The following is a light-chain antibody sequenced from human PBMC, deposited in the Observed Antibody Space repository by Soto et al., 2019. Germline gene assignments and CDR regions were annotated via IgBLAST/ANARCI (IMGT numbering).Light chain of an antibody. CDR1: QSISSSY. CDR2: GAS. J-gene: IGKJ5*01. CDR3: QQYYGSPGIT. Sequence: EIVLTQSPATLSLSPGERATLSCRASQSISSSYLAWYQQKPGQAPRLLIYGASSRATGIPDRFSGSGSGTDFTLTISRLEPEDFAVYYCQQYYGSPGITFGQGTRLEI. V-gene: IGKV3-20*01.